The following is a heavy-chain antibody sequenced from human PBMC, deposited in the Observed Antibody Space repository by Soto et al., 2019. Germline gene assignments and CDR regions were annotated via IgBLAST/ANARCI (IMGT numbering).Heavy chain of an antibody. D-gene: IGHD1-7*01. V-gene: IGHV3-74*01. CDR3: ARRLTGTYGAFDL. J-gene: IGHJ3*01. CDR2: ISGDGSST. CDR1: EFTFRSYW. Sequence: VGSLRLSCASSEFTFRSYWMHCVRQSPGKWLVWVSRISGDGSSTNYADSVKGRFTISRDNAKNTVYLQIDSLRAEDTAVYYCARRLTGTYGAFDLWGQGTMVIVSS.